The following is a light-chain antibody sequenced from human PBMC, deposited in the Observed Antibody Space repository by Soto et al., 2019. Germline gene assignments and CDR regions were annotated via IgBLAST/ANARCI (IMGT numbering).Light chain of an antibody. J-gene: IGKJ1*01. CDR2: EAS. CDR1: QTISSW. V-gene: IGKV1-5*01. CDR3: QQYYSYPPWT. Sequence: DIQMTQSPSTLSGSVGYRVTITCRASQTISSWLAWYQQKPGKAPKLMIYEASTLQSGVPSRFSGSGSGTDFTLTISCLQSEDFATYYCQQYYSYPPWTFGQGTKVDIK.